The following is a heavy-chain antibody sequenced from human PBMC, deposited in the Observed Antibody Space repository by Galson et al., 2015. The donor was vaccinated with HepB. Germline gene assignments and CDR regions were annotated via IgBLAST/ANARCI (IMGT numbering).Heavy chain of an antibody. Sequence: SVKVSCKASGYTFTKYGITWVRQVPGQGLEWMGWISVYNGNIKYAENLRGRVTMTTDTSTTTAYLELRSLKSDDTAVYYCAREGLLTNVVTNGGPEFYYYGMDVWGQGTPVTVSS. CDR2: ISVYNGNI. V-gene: IGHV1-18*01. CDR1: GYTFTKYG. D-gene: IGHD2-21*02. J-gene: IGHJ6*02. CDR3: AREGLLTNVVTNGGPEFYYYGMDV.